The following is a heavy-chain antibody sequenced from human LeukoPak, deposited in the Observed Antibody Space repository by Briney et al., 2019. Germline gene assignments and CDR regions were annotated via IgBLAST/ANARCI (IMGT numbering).Heavy chain of an antibody. Sequence: GGSLRLSCAASGFTFSDYYMSWIRQAPEKGLEWVSYISSRENTIYYADSVKGRFTISRDSAKNSLYLQMNSLRADDTAAYYCARVPRYGSGSYYSLDHWGQGTLVTVSS. D-gene: IGHD3-10*01. J-gene: IGHJ4*02. V-gene: IGHV3-11*01. CDR3: ARVPRYGSGSYYSLDH. CDR1: GFTFSDYY. CDR2: ISSRENTI.